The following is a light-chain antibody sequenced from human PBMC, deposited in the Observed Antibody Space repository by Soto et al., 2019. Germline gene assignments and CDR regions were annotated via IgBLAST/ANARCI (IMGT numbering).Light chain of an antibody. CDR3: QQYNTHMFT. CDR1: QDITSY. CDR2: DAS. Sequence: DIQMTQSPSSLSASVGDRVTITCQASQDITSYLNWYQHKPGKAPKLLIYDASSLDSGVPSRFSGSGSGTEFTLTISSLQPDDFATYFCQQYNTHMFTFGPGTKVDIK. J-gene: IGKJ3*01. V-gene: IGKV1-5*01.